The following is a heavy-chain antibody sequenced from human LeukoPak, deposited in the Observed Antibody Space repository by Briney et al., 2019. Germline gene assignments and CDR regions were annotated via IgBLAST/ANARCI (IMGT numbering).Heavy chain of an antibody. J-gene: IGHJ4*02. Sequence: PSETLSLTCAVYGGSFSGYYWSWIRQPPGKGLEWIGEINHSGSTNYNPSLKRRVTISVDTSKNQVSLKLSSVTAADTAVYYCARGVVAAGHFDYWGQGTLVTVSS. CDR1: GGSFSGYY. CDR3: ARGVVAAGHFDY. CDR2: INHSGST. V-gene: IGHV4-34*01. D-gene: IGHD2-2*01.